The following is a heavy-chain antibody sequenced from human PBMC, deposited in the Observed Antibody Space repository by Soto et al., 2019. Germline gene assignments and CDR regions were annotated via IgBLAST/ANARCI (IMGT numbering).Heavy chain of an antibody. J-gene: IGHJ6*02. CDR3: ARDPTYYYGMDV. Sequence: SVKVSCKASGGTFSSYAISWVRQAPGQGLEWMGGIIPIFGTANYAQKFQGRVTITADESTSTAYMELSSLRSEDTAVYYCARDPTYYYGMDVWGQGTTVTVSS. CDR1: GGTFSSYA. CDR2: IIPIFGTA. V-gene: IGHV1-69*13.